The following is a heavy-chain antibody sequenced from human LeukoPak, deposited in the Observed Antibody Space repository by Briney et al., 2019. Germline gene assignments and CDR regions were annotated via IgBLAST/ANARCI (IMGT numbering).Heavy chain of an antibody. CDR2: IYTSGST. CDR3: SRWAGSSTSCYENHAFVI. V-gene: IGHV4-4*07. D-gene: IGHD2-2*01. Sequence: SETLSLTCTVSGGSISSYYWSWIRQPAGKGLEWIGRIYTSGSTNYNPSLKSRVTMSVDTSKNQFSLKLCAVTAADTAVYCGSRWAGSSTSCYENHAFVIWGQGTMVTVSS. J-gene: IGHJ3*02. CDR1: GGSISSYY.